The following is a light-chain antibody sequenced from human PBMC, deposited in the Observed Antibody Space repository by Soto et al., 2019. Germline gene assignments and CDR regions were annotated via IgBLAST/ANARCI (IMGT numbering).Light chain of an antibody. V-gene: IGKV3-20*01. CDR2: GAS. CDR1: QSVSRSY. CDR3: QQYGSSPWT. J-gene: IGKJ1*01. Sequence: EIVWTQSPGTLSLSPGERATLSCSAIQSVSRSYLAWYQQKPGQAPRLXIYGASSRATGIPERFSGSGSGTDFTLTISRLEPEDFAVYYCQQYGSSPWTFGQGTKVDIK.